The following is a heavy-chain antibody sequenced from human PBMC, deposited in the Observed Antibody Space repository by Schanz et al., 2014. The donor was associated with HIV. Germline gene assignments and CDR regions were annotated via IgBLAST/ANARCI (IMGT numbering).Heavy chain of an antibody. D-gene: IGHD2-15*01. CDR2: INPSGGST. CDR3: ARGRSGYCSGGSCPYGRYYFDY. V-gene: IGHV1-46*01. Sequence: QVQLVQSGAEVKKPGASVKVSCKASGYNFTNYYIHWVRQAPGQGLEWMGIINPSGGSTTYAQKFKGRVTLSRDTSINTAYVELSRLRSDDTAVYYCARGRSGYCSGGSCPYGRYYFDYWGQGTLVTVSS. CDR1: GYNFTNYY. J-gene: IGHJ4*02.